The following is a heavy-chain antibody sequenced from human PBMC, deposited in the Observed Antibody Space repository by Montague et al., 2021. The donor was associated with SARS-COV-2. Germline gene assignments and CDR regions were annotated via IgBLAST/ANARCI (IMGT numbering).Heavy chain of an antibody. CDR3: ARAYSGSYLSDFDY. V-gene: IGHV3-30-3*01. CDR2: ISYDGSNK. CDR1: GFTFSSYA. J-gene: IGHJ4*02. D-gene: IGHD1-26*01. Sequence: SLRLSCAASGFTFSSYAMHWVRQAPGKGLEWVAVISYDGSNKYYADSVKGRFTISRDNSKNTLYLQMNSLRAEDTAVYYCARAYSGSYLSDFDYWGQGTLVTVSS.